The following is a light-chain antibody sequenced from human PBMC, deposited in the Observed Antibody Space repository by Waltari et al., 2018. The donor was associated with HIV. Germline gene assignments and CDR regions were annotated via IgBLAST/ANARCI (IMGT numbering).Light chain of an antibody. CDR2: STT. J-gene: IGKJ3*01. CDR1: QTIGDY. Sequence: DIQLTQSPSPLSAFVGDRLTITCRASQTIGDYVNWYQQKPGEPPKLLIYSTTSLQPGVPSRFSGSGSGTDFALTISSLQSEDFATYYCEQIYTFPLFTFGPGTKVDIK. V-gene: IGKV1-39*01. CDR3: EQIYTFPLFT.